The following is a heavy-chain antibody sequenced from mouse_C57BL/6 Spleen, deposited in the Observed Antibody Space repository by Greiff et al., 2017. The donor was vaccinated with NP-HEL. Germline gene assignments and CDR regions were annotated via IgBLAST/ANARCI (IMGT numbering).Heavy chain of an antibody. CDR2: IRNKANGYTT. CDR1: GFTFTDYY. D-gene: IGHD4-1*01. Sequence: EVKVVESGGGLVQPGGSLSLSCAASGFTFTDYYMSWVRQPPGKALEWLGFIRNKANGYTTEYSASVKGRFTISRDNSQSILYLQMNALRAEDSATYYCARYDWDEGYFDVWGTGTTVTVSS. J-gene: IGHJ1*03. CDR3: ARYDWDEGYFDV. V-gene: IGHV7-3*01.